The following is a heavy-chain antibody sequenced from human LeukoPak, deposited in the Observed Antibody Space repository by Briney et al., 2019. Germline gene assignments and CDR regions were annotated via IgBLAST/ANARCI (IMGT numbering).Heavy chain of an antibody. Sequence: SETLSLTCTVSGGSISNDYWSWIRQPAGKGLEWIGRVHSSGSTSYNPSLKSRVTMSIDTSKNQFSLKLTSVTAADTAVYYCARGAYGSGSTALFDYWGQGTLVTVSS. V-gene: IGHV4-4*07. CDR2: VHSSGST. J-gene: IGHJ4*02. CDR1: GGSISNDY. CDR3: ARGAYGSGSTALFDY. D-gene: IGHD3-10*01.